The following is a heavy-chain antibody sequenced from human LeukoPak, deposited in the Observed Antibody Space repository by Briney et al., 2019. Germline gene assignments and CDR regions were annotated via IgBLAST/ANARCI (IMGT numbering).Heavy chain of an antibody. V-gene: IGHV3-30*02. J-gene: IGHJ5*02. Sequence: GGSLRLSCAASGFTFSNYGMYWVRQAPGKRLEWVAFIRYDGSDKYYADSVKGRFTMSRDNSKNTLYLQMDSLRPEDTAVYYCAKGQLGIQSSKWFDPWGQGTLVTVSS. CDR3: AKGQLGIQSSKWFDP. D-gene: IGHD7-27*01. CDR2: IRYDGSDK. CDR1: GFTFSNYG.